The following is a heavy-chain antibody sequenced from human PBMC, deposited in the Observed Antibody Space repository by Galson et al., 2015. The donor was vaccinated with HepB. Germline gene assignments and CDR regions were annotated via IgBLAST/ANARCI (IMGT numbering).Heavy chain of an antibody. CDR3: AKGVGNWNPFDP. Sequence: SLRLSCAASGFTFSSYAMHWVRQAPGKGLEWVAVISYDGSNKYYADSVKGRFTISRDNSKNTLHLQMNSLRAEDTAVYYCAKGVGNWNPFDPWGQGILVTVSS. D-gene: IGHD1-20*01. CDR1: GFTFSSYA. J-gene: IGHJ5*02. V-gene: IGHV3-30*04. CDR2: ISYDGSNK.